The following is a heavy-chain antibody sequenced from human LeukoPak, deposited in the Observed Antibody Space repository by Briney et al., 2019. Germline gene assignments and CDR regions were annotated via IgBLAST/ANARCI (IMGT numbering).Heavy chain of an antibody. Sequence: ASVKVSCKASGYPFTSYGIGCVRQAPGQGLEWMGWISAYNGNTSYAQKLQVRVTMTTDTSTSTAYMELRSLRSDDTAVYYCARERRQLVRDAFDIWGQGTMVTVSS. D-gene: IGHD6-13*01. CDR1: GYPFTSYG. V-gene: IGHV1-18*01. CDR3: ARERRQLVRDAFDI. CDR2: ISAYNGNT. J-gene: IGHJ3*02.